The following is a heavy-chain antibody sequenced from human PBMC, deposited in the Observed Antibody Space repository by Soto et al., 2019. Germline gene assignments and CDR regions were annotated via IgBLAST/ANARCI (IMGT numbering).Heavy chain of an antibody. J-gene: IGHJ6*03. CDR1: GFTFSSYA. CDR3: AKDLRGFCSGGSCWGDYYYYYMDV. Sequence: GGSLRLSCAASGFTFSSYAMSWVRQAPGKGLEWVSAISGSGGSTYYADSVKGRFNISRDNSKNTPYLQMNSLRAEDTAVYYCAKDLRGFCSGGSCWGDYYYYYMDVWGKGTTVTVSS. V-gene: IGHV3-23*01. CDR2: ISGSGGST. D-gene: IGHD2-15*01.